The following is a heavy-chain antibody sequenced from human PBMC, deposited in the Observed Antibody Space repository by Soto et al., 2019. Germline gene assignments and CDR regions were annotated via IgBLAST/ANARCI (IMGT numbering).Heavy chain of an antibody. CDR1: GGSISGSYYY. CDR3: ASSQKGYNWNYFDH. CDR2: VFYTGFT. Sequence: SETLSLTCTVSGGSISGSYYYWGWLRQSPGRGPEWIGSVFYTGFTSYNPSLESRVSVSVDTSKNQFSLKVSAVTAADTAVYYCASSQKGYNWNYFDHWGQGAMVTVYS. V-gene: IGHV4-39*01. D-gene: IGHD1-20*01. J-gene: IGHJ4*02.